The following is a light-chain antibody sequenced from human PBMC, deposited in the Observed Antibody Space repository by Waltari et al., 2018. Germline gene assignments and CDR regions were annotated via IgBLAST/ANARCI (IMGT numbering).Light chain of an antibody. CDR3: QKCDSAPFT. V-gene: IGKV1-27*01. J-gene: IGKJ3*01. Sequence: DIQMTQSPSSLSASVGDRVTITCRASQGISNYLAWYQQRVGKVPKLLIYAASTLQSGVPARFSGSGSVTDFTLTNSSLQPEDVATYYCQKCDSAPFTFGPGTKVDI. CDR2: AAS. CDR1: QGISNY.